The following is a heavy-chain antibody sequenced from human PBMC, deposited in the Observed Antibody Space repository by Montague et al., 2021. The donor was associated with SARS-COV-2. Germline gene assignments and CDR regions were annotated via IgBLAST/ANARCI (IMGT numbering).Heavy chain of an antibody. V-gene: IGHV4-34*01. D-gene: IGHD3-10*01. CDR3: ARGGRSVWGVTVSAELDY. J-gene: IGHJ4*02. CDR2: INQCGRT. Sequence: SETLSLTCAVYGGSFSGYYWSWIRQPPEKGLEWIGEINQCGRTNNNPSLKSRVNIPVDTSKNKFSLKLCSVTAAVTAVYYCARGGRSVWGVTVSAELDYWGQGILVIGSS. CDR1: GGSFSGYY.